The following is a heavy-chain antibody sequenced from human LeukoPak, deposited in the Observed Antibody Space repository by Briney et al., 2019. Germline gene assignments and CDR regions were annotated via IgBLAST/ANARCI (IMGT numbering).Heavy chain of an antibody. D-gene: IGHD3-10*01. CDR3: ARGYNYYGSGSYYKY. Sequence: SETLSLTCTVSGGSINSGGYYWSWIRQLPGKGLEWIGYIYYSGSTYYNPSLKSRITISVDTSKNQFSLKLSSVTAADTAVYYCARGYNYYGSGSYYKYWGQGTLVTVSS. J-gene: IGHJ4*02. CDR1: GGSINSGGYY. V-gene: IGHV4-31*03. CDR2: IYYSGST.